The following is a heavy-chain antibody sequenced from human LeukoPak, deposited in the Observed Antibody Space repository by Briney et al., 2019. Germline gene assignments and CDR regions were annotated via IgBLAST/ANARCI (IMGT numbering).Heavy chain of an antibody. CDR2: ISGSGGST. V-gene: IGHV3-23*01. CDR3: AMGRGYYELRCAP. CDR1: GFTFSSYA. D-gene: IGHD3-3*01. Sequence: GGSLRLSCAASGFTFSSYAMSWVRQAPGKGLGWVSAISGSGGSTYYADSVKGRLTISRDNSNNTQYLQSNSLRAEDTAEYYCAMGRGYYELRCAPWGQGTLVTVSS. J-gene: IGHJ5*02.